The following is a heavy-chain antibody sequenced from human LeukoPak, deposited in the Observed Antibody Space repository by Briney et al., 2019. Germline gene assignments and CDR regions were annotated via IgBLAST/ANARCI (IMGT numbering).Heavy chain of an antibody. CDR2: IYYSGST. J-gene: IGHJ4*02. V-gene: IGHV4-59*01. D-gene: IGHD6-19*01. CDR3: ANFRYISGSFDY. CDR1: GASISSYY. Sequence: SETLSLTCTVSGASISSYYWSWIRQPPGKGLEWIGYIYYSGSTNYNPSLKSRVTISVGTSKNQFSLRLSSATAADTAVYYCANFRYISGSFDYWGQGTLVTVSS.